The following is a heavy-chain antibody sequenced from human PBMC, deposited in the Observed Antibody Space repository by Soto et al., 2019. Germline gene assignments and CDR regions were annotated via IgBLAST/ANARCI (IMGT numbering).Heavy chain of an antibody. Sequence: ASVKVSYKASGYTFTGYYVHWVRQAPGQGLEWMGWINPNSGDTYLAQRFQGRVTMNRDTSIGTAYMELRGLTSDDTAEYYCAKGGAIVAAGTRVYLYNAMDVWGQGTTVTVSS. D-gene: IGHD1-26*01. CDR1: GYTFTGYY. CDR3: AKGGAIVAAGTRVYLYNAMDV. V-gene: IGHV1-2*02. J-gene: IGHJ6*02. CDR2: INPNSGDT.